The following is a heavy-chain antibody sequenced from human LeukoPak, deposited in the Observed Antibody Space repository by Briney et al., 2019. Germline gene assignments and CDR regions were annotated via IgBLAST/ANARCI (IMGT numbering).Heavy chain of an antibody. D-gene: IGHD2-15*01. Sequence: SETLSLTCAVYGGSFSGYYWSWIRQPPGKGLEWIGEINHSGSTNYNPSLKSRVTISVDASKNQLSLKLSSVTAADTAVYYCAGLPYCSGGSCHSVYFDYWGQGTLVTVSS. CDR2: INHSGST. CDR1: GGSFSGYY. CDR3: AGLPYCSGGSCHSVYFDY. V-gene: IGHV4-34*01. J-gene: IGHJ4*02.